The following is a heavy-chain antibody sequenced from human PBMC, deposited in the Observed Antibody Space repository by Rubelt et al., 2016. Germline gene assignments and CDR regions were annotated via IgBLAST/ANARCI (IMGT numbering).Heavy chain of an antibody. CDR3: ARHDTGSFLFDF. J-gene: IGHJ4*02. CDR1: GGSFSGYS. Sequence: QVQLQQWGAGLVKPSETLSLTCAVYGGSFSGYSWTWIRQPPGKGLEWLGETDHSGNTDYIPSLKSRVSISVDTSKKQISLKVSSVTAAETAVDYCARHDTGSFLFDFWGQGTPVTVSS. CDR2: TDHSGNT. D-gene: IGHD1-26*01. V-gene: IGHV4-34*01.